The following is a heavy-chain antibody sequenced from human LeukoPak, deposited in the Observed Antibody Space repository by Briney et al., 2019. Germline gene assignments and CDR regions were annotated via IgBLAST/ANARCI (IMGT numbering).Heavy chain of an antibody. D-gene: IGHD2-2*01. Sequence: SVKVSCKASGGTFSSYAISLVRQAPGQGLEWMGGILPIFGTANYAQKFQGRVTITTDESTSTAYMELSSLRSEDTAVYYCARDEAAATPHYYYYYMDVWGKGTRVTVSS. CDR3: ARDEAAATPHYYYYYMDV. V-gene: IGHV1-69*05. CDR1: GGTFSSYA. J-gene: IGHJ6*03. CDR2: ILPIFGTA.